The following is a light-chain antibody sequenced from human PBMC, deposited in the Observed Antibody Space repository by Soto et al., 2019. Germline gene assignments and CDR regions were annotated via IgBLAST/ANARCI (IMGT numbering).Light chain of an antibody. CDR2: ETS. Sequence: DIQMTQSPSTLSASIGDRVTITCRASQIISRWLAWYQQKPGKAPKLLIYETSNLESGVPSRFSGSGSGTEFTLTISSLQPDDFATYYCQHYNSYSEAFGQGTKVDIK. J-gene: IGKJ1*01. V-gene: IGKV1-5*03. CDR3: QHYNSYSEA. CDR1: QIISRW.